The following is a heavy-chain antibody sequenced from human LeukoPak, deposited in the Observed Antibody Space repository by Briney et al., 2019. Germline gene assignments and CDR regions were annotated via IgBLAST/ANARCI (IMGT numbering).Heavy chain of an antibody. D-gene: IGHD3-22*01. V-gene: IGHV4-30-4*08. Sequence: SQTLSLTCTVSGGSISSGGYYWSWIRQHPGKGLEWIGYIYYSGSTYYNPSLKSRVTISVDTSKNQFSLKLSSVTAADTAVYYCARTHDSSGYYPDYWGQGTLVTVSS. CDR3: ARTHDSSGYYPDY. J-gene: IGHJ4*02. CDR1: GGSISSGGYY. CDR2: IYYSGST.